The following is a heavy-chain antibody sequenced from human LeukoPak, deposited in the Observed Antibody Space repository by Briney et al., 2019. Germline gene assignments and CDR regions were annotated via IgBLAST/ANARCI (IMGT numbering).Heavy chain of an antibody. CDR1: GDSTNNNDYY. CDR2: MHMGGST. J-gene: IGHJ6*02. D-gene: IGHD3-10*01. Sequence: SQTLSLTCTVYGDSTNNNDYYWSWIRQPAGKGLEYIGRMHMGGSTNYNPSLKSRVTISIDTSRNQFSLKLTSVTASDTAIYYCARDNNYYYGSGEHYYYGMDVWGQGTTVTVSS. CDR3: ARDNNYYYGSGEHYYYGMDV. V-gene: IGHV4-61*02.